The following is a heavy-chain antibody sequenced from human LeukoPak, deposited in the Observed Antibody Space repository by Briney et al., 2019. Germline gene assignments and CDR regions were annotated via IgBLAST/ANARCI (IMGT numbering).Heavy chain of an antibody. Sequence: GRSLRLSCAASGFTFSSYWMHWVRQAPGKGLVWVSRINSDGSSTSYADSVKGRFTISRDNAKNTLYLQMNSLRAEDTAVYYCARGYFDWLDGDSYFDYWGQGTLVTVSS. D-gene: IGHD3-9*01. CDR1: GFTFSSYW. V-gene: IGHV3-74*01. CDR2: INSDGSST. CDR3: ARGYFDWLDGDSYFDY. J-gene: IGHJ4*02.